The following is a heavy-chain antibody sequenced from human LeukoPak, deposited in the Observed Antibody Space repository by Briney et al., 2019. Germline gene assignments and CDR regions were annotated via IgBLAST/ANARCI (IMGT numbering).Heavy chain of an antibody. CDR1: GYTFTSYG. D-gene: IGHD3-22*01. V-gene: IGHV1-18*01. J-gene: IGHJ4*02. CDR2: ISAYNGNT. CDR3: AVYYDSSFDY. Sequence: ASVKVSCKASGYTFTSYGISWVRQAPGQGLEWMGWISAYNGNTNYAQKLQGRVTMTTDTSTSTAYMELRSLRAEDTAVYYCAVYYDSSFDYWGQGTLVTVSS.